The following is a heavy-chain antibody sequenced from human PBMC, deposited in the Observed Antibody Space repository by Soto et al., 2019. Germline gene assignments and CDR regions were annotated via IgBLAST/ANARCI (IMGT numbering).Heavy chain of an antibody. CDR1: GFTFSDYA. J-gene: IGHJ4*02. Sequence: VQLVESGGGVVQPGRSLRLSCAASGFTFSDYAMHWVRQAPVKGLEWVAVVSHDGRNTHYADSVKGRFTISRDSSKNLFSLEMTCLRAEDTAVYYCARGGRQWLVTSAFNYWGQGARVTVSS. CDR2: VSHDGRNT. CDR3: ARGGRQWLVTSAFNY. D-gene: IGHD6-19*01. V-gene: IGHV3-30*03.